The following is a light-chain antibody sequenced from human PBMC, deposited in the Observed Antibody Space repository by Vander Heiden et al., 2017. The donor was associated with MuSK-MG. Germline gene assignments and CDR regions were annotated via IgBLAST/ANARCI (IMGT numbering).Light chain of an antibody. J-gene: IGLJ2*01. CDR1: KLGEKY. V-gene: IGLV3-1*01. CDR2: QDN. Sequence: SYELTQPPPVSVSPGQTASITCSGNKLGEKYACWYQQKSGQSPELVIYQDNKRPSGIPERFSGSNSGNTATLTISGTQAMDEADYYCQAWESSTVVFGGGTKLTVL. CDR3: QAWESSTVV.